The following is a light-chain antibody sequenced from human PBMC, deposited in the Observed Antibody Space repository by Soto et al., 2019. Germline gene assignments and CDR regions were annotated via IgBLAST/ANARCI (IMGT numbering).Light chain of an antibody. CDR3: QQRSNWRT. CDR2: DAS. CDR1: PSVSSY. V-gene: IGKV3-11*01. J-gene: IGKJ1*01. Sequence: EIVLTQSPATLSLSPGEIATLSCRASPSVSSYLAWYQQKPGQAPRLLIYDASNRATGIPARCSGSGSGTDFTRTISSLEPEEFEVYYCQQRSNWRTFGQGTKVEIK.